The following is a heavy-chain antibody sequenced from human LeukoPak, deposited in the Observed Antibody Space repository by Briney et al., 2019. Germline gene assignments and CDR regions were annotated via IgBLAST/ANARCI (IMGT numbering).Heavy chain of an antibody. D-gene: IGHD3-10*01. CDR2: ISSSGSTI. Sequence: GGSLRLSCAASGFTFSSYEMNWVRQAPGKGLEWVSYISSSGSTIYYADSVKGRFTISRDNAKNSLYLQMNSLRAEDTAVYYCATLWFGAARYYYYMDVWGKGTTVTISS. CDR3: ATLWFGAARYYYYMDV. CDR1: GFTFSSYE. V-gene: IGHV3-48*03. J-gene: IGHJ6*03.